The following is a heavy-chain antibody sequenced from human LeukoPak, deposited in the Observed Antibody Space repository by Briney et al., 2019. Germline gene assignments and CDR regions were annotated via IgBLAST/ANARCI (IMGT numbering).Heavy chain of an antibody. CDR3: ARVPYCSTSCYAFDY. J-gene: IGHJ4*02. V-gene: IGHV3-74*01. CDR1: GFTFRSYS. D-gene: IGHD2-2*01. CDR2: INSDGSST. Sequence: PGGSLRLSCAASGFTFRSYSMNWVRQAPGEGLVWVSRINSDGSSTSYADSVKGRFTISRDNAKNTLYLQMNSLRAEDTAVYYCARVPYCSTSCYAFDYWGQGTLVTVSS.